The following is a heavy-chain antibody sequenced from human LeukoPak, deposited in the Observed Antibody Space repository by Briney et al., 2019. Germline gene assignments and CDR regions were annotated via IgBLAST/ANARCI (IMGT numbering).Heavy chain of an antibody. V-gene: IGHV3-33*01. D-gene: IGHD4-17*01. CDR2: IWYDGSNK. J-gene: IGHJ4*02. CDR1: GFTFSSYG. CDR3: ARDRNGNYGRWGFDY. Sequence: PGRSLRLPCAASGFTFSSYGMHGVRQAPGKGLEWVAVIWYDGSNKYYADSVKGRFTISRDNSKNTLYLQMNSLRAEDTAGYYCARDRNGNYGRWGFDYWGQGTLVTVSS.